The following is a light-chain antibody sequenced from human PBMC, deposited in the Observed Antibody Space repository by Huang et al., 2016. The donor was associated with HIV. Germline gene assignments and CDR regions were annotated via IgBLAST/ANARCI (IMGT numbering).Light chain of an antibody. CDR1: QNIGDN. V-gene: IGKV3-15*01. CDR2: GAS. Sequence: EIVMTQSPATLSVSPGERVTLSCRASQNIGDNLTWYQHKPGQAPRLLIYGASTSATGIPPRFSGSGSGTEFTLTISGLESEDFAVYYCQQFNNWPPRFTFGPGTTVDVK. J-gene: IGKJ3*01. CDR3: QQFNNWPPRFT.